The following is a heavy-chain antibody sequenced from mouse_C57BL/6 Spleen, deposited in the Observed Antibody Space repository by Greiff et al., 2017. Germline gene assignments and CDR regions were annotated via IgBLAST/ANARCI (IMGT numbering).Heavy chain of an antibody. J-gene: IGHJ1*03. V-gene: IGHV1-82*01. CDR2: IYPGDGAT. CDR1: GYAFSSSW. Sequence: VQLQQSGPELVKPGASVKISCKASGYAFSSSWMNWVKQRPGKGLEWIGRIYPGDGATNYNGKFKGKATLTADKSSSTAYMQLSSLTSEDSAVYFCARDGDGGYFEVWGTGTTVTVSS. CDR3: ARDGDGGYFEV. D-gene: IGHD3-3*01.